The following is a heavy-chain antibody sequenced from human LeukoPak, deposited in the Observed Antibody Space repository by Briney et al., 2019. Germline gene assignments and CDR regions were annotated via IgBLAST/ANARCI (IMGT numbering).Heavy chain of an antibody. J-gene: IGHJ6*03. Sequence: ASVKVSCKASGYTFTYYGLNWVRQAPGQGLECLGGINTNTGNPTYAQGFTGRFVFSFDTSVSTAYLGISTLKAEDAAIYYCARSRRVVVPSTLNSADYYYHYMDVWGKGTTVTVSS. CDR2: INTNTGNP. D-gene: IGHD2-15*01. CDR1: GYTFTYYG. V-gene: IGHV7-4-1*02. CDR3: ARSRRVVVPSTLNSADYYYHYMDV.